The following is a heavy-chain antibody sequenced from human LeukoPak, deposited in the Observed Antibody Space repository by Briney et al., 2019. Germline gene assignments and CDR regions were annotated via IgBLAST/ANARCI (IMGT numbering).Heavy chain of an antibody. CDR1: GFTFSSYR. J-gene: IGHJ3*02. D-gene: IGHD3-22*01. V-gene: IGHV3-21*01. Sequence: GGSLRLSCAASGFTFSSYRMNWVRRAPGKGLEWVSSISSSSSYIYYADSVKGRFTISRDNAKNSLYLQMNSLRAEDTAVYYCARPRDYDSTEWGVNDAFDIWGQGTMVAVSS. CDR3: ARPRDYDSTEWGVNDAFDI. CDR2: ISSSSSYI.